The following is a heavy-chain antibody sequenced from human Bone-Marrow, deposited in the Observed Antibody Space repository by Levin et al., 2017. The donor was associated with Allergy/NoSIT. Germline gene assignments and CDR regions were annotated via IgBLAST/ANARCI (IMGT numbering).Heavy chain of an antibody. Sequence: GESLKISCAASGFTFSSYAMTWVRQAPGKGLEWVSSISRSGDNTNYVDSVKGRFTLSRDNSAHRVHLQMNSLRAEATAVYYSAKDRLRYSSTWSERHKYYYDGMDVWGQGTTVTGSS. CDR1: GFTFSSYA. D-gene: IGHD6-19*01. J-gene: IGHJ6*02. CDR3: AKDRLRYSSTWSERHKYYYDGMDV. V-gene: IGHV3-23*02. CDR2: ISRSGDNT.